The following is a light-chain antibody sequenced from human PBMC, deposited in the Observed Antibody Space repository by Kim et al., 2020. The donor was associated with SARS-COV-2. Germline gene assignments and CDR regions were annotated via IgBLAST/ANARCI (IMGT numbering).Light chain of an antibody. CDR2: EVI. CDR1: SSDVGGYEY. CDR3: CSYAGSPWV. V-gene: IGLV2-11*03. Sequence: PVQSVTISCTGTSSDVGGYEYVSWYQQHPGKAPKLMISEVIKRPSGVPDRFSGSKSGNTASLTISGLQAEDEADYYCCSYAGSPWVFGGGTQLTVL. J-gene: IGLJ3*02.